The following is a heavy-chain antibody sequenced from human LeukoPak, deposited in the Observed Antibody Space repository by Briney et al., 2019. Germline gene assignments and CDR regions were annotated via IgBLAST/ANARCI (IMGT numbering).Heavy chain of an antibody. J-gene: IGHJ6*03. D-gene: IGHD3-22*01. CDR1: GGSFSGYY. V-gene: IGHV4-34*01. CDR2: MNPSGST. CDR3: ARGRQDVTMIVVVMTAVSYYLDV. Sequence: SETLSLTCAVYGGSFSGYYWTWIRQTPEKGLEWIGEMNPSGSTNYNPSLKSRVTISVDTSKNQFSLELSSVTAADTAVYYCARGRQDVTMIVVVMTAVSYYLDVWGKGATVTVS.